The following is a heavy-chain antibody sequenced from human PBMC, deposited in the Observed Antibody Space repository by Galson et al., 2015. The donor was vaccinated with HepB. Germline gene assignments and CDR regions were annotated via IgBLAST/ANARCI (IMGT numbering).Heavy chain of an antibody. CDR1: GFFFSDYN. CDR3: ARERVGGDFDH. J-gene: IGHJ4*02. Sequence: SLRLSCAASGFFFSDYNMNWVRQAPGKGLEWVSSISSSGTVYYADSLKGQSTISRDNAKNSLDLQVNSLRAADTAVYYCARERVGGDFDHWGQGTPVTVSS. CDR2: ISSSGTV. D-gene: IGHD2-2*01. V-gene: IGHV3-69-1*02.